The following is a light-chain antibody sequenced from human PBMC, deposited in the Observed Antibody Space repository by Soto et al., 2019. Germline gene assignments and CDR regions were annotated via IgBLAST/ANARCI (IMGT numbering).Light chain of an antibody. CDR3: SSYTSSTTYV. Sequence: QSALTQPASVSGSPGQSITISCTGSSSDIGAYNYVSWYQQHPDKAPKLMIYHVSNRPSGISSRFSGSKSGNTASLTISGLQAEDEADYYCSSYTSSTTYVFGTGTKLTVL. CDR1: SSDIGAYNY. V-gene: IGLV2-14*01. J-gene: IGLJ1*01. CDR2: HVS.